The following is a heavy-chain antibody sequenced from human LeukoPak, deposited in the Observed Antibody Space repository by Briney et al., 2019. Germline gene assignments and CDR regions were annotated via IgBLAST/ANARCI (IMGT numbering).Heavy chain of an antibody. V-gene: IGHV3-11*01. CDR1: GFTFSDYY. CDR2: ISSNGSTI. D-gene: IGHD1-26*01. CDR3: ARDWRGSYFTSSYAFDI. J-gene: IGHJ3*02. Sequence: PGGSLRLSCAASGFTFSDYYMSWIRQAPGKGLEWVSYISSNGSTIYYADSVKGRFTISRDNAKNSLYLQMNSLRAEDTAVYYCARDWRGSYFTSSYAFDIWGQGTMVTVSS.